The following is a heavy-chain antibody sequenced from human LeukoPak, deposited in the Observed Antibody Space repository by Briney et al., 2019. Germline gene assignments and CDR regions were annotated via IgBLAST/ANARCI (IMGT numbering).Heavy chain of an antibody. CDR2: IYYSGST. CDR3: ARTRYYYNSRSYGAPYYFDY. J-gene: IGHJ4*02. Sequence: PSETLSLTCTVSGGSVSDYYWSWIRQPPGKGLEWIGSIYYSGSTYYNPSLKSRVTISVDTSKNQFSLRLSSVTAADTAVYYCARTRYYYNSRSYGAPYYFDYWGQGTLVTVSS. CDR1: GGSVSDYY. V-gene: IGHV4-39*01. D-gene: IGHD3-10*01.